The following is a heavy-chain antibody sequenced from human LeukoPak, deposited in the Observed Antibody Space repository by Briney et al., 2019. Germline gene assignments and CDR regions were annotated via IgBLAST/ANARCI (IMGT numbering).Heavy chain of an antibody. Sequence: GGSLRLSCAASGFTFSDYYMSWIRQAPGKGLEWVSYISSSGSTIYYADSVKGRFTISRDNAKNSLYLQMNSLRAEDTAVYYRARGQQLVRFLPWDYWGQGTLVTVSS. D-gene: IGHD6-6*01. CDR1: GFTFSDYY. J-gene: IGHJ4*02. CDR3: ARGQQLVRFLPWDY. V-gene: IGHV3-11*01. CDR2: ISSSGSTI.